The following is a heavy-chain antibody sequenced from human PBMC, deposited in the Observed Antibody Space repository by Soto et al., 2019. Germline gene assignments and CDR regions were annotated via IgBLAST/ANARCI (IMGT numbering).Heavy chain of an antibody. CDR1: GYTFTSYA. J-gene: IGHJ4*02. CDR3: ARSIVVVTALDY. Sequence: QVQLVQSGAEEKKPGASVKVSCKASGYTFTSYAMHWVRQAPGQRLEWMGWINAGNGNTKYSQKFQGRVTITSDTSARTAYMDMSSLRSEDTAVYYCARSIVVVTALDYWGKGTLVTVST. V-gene: IGHV1-3*05. CDR2: INAGNGNT. D-gene: IGHD2-21*02.